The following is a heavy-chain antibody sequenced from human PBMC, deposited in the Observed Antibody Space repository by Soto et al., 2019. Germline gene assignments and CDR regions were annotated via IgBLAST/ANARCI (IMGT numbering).Heavy chain of an antibody. CDR2: IIPIFGTA. V-gene: IGHV1-69*12. CDR3: ARDGTPKLRYFDCSNWFDP. J-gene: IGHJ5*02. D-gene: IGHD3-9*01. CDR1: GGTFSSYA. Sequence: QVQLVQSGAEVKKPGSSVKVSCKASGGTFSSYAISWVRQAPGQGLEWMGGIIPIFGTANYAQKFQGRVTITADESTSTAYMELSSLRSEDTAVYYCARDGTPKLRYFDCSNWFDPWGQGTLVTVSS.